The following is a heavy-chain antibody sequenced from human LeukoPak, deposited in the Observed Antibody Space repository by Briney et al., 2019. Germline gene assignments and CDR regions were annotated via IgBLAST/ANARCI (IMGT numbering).Heavy chain of an antibody. V-gene: IGHV1-8*01. J-gene: IGHJ4*02. CDR2: MNPNSGNT. CDR1: GYTFTSYD. Sequence: GASVKVSCKASGYTFTSYDINWVRQATGQGLEWMGWMNPNSGNTGYAQKFQGRVTMTRNTSISTAYMELSSLRSGDTAVYYCARSEVTSIAVAGWGQGTLVTVSS. CDR3: ARSEVTSIAVAG. D-gene: IGHD6-19*01.